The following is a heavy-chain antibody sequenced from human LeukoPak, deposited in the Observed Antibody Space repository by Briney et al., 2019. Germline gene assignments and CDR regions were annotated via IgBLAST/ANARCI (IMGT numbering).Heavy chain of an antibody. CDR2: IIPILGIA. Sequence: ASVKVSCKASGGTFSSYAISWVRQAPGQGLEWMGRIIPILGIANYAQKFQGRVTITADKSTSTAYMELSSLRSEDTAVYYCATADIAVVPAARHNAFDIWGQGTMVTVSS. D-gene: IGHD2-2*01. CDR3: ATADIAVVPAARHNAFDI. CDR1: GGTFSSYA. V-gene: IGHV1-69*04. J-gene: IGHJ3*02.